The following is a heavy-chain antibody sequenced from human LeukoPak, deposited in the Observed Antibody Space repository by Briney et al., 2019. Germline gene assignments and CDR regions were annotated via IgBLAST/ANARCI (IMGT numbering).Heavy chain of an antibody. J-gene: IGHJ4*02. CDR1: GFTFSTYN. V-gene: IGHV3-48*02. CDR3: ATSGNYYLKY. Sequence: QPGGSLRLSCAASGFTFSTYNMNWVRQAPGKGLEWVSHITSSSTNIYYADSVKGQFTISRDNAKNALSLQMNSLRDEDTAVYYCATSGNYYLKYWGQGTLVTVSS. D-gene: IGHD1-26*01. CDR2: ITSSSTNI.